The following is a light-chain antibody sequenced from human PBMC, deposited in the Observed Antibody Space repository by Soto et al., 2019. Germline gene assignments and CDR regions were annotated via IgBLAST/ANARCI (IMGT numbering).Light chain of an antibody. CDR1: SSDIGAYDY. V-gene: IGLV2-14*03. Sequence: QSALTQPASVSGSPGQSITISCTGTSSDIGAYDYVSWYQQHPGKAPKLMIYEVFRRPSGISDRFSGSKSGNTASLTISGLQAEDEADYYCCSYTTTSTLVLGGGTKVTVL. CDR2: EVF. CDR3: CSYTTTSTLV. J-gene: IGLJ2*01.